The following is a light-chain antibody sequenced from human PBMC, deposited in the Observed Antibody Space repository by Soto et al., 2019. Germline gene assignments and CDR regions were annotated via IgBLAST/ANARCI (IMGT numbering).Light chain of an antibody. CDR2: WLS. CDR1: QVVHHR. J-gene: IGKJ4*01. CDR3: QQYDDYPLT. Sequence: DIQVTQSPSSVSASVGARRTITWRGSQVVHHRLGWIQQQXTKSRXXMXDWLSNLQGVGPSSFIGSGSGTAFTLTINNLQPEDFATYFRQQYDDYPLTFGGGTKVDIK. V-gene: IGKV1-16*01.